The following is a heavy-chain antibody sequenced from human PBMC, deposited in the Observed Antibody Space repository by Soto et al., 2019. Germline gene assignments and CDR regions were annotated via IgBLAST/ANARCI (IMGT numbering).Heavy chain of an antibody. CDR2: IYYSGST. CDR3: ARRTNGAFDI. V-gene: IGHV4-39*01. D-gene: IGHD2-8*01. CDR1: GGSISSSSYY. Sequence: LSLTCTVSGGSISSSSYYWGWIRQPPGKGLEWIGSIYYSGSTYYNPSLKSRVTISVDTSKNQFSLKLSSVTAADTAVYYCARRTNGAFDIWGQGTMVTVSS. J-gene: IGHJ3*02.